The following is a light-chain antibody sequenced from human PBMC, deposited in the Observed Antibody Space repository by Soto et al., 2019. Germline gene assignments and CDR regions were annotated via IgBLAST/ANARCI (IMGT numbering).Light chain of an antibody. J-gene: IGLJ2*01. V-gene: IGLV1-44*01. CDR2: SNN. CDR1: SSNIGSNT. CDR3: VAWDDSLNGYVV. Sequence: QSVLTQPPSASGTPGQRVTISCSGSSSNIGSNTVNWYQQLPGTAPKLVIYSNNQRPSGVPDRFSGSKSGTSASLVISGLQSEDEADYYCVAWDDSLNGYVVFGGGTKVTVL.